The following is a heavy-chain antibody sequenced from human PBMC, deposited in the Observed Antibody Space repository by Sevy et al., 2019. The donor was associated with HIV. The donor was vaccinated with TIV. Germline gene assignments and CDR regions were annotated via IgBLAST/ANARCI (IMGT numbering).Heavy chain of an antibody. D-gene: IGHD6-19*01. J-gene: IGHJ4*02. Sequence: GGSLRLSCTTSGFSFSTYGMHWVRQAPGKGLEWVAGIWYDGSKKQYADSVKGRFTISRDKSKNTMYLQMNSRRVEDTALFYCARERDENSSGWSVPFDKWGQGTLVTVSS. CDR1: GFSFSTYG. CDR2: IWYDGSKK. V-gene: IGHV3-33*01. CDR3: ARERDENSSGWSVPFDK.